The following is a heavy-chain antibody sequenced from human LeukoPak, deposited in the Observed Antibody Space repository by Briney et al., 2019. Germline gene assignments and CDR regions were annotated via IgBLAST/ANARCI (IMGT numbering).Heavy chain of an antibody. CDR1: GFTFSSYA. D-gene: IGHD5-18*01. J-gene: IGHJ4*02. Sequence: GGSLRLSCAASGFTFSSYAMHWVRQAPGEGLEYVSAISSNGGSTYYANSVKGRFTISRDNSKNTLYLQMGSLRAEDMAVYYCARSERGYSYGYDYWGQGTLVTVSS. CDR3: ARSERGYSYGYDY. V-gene: IGHV3-64*01. CDR2: ISSNGGST.